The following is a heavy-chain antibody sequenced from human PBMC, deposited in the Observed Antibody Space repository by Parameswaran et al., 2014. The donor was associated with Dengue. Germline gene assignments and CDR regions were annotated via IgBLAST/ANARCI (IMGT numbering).Heavy chain of an antibody. J-gene: IGHJ6*02. V-gene: IGHV7-4-1*02. CDR3: ARDKIEALELRYYYYGMDV. D-gene: IGHD1-7*01. CDR2: INTNTGNP. Sequence: WVRQAPGQGLEWMGWINTNTGNPTYAQGFTGRFVFSLDTSVSTAYLQISSLKAEDTAVYYCARDKIEALELRYYYYGMDVWGQGTTVTVSS.